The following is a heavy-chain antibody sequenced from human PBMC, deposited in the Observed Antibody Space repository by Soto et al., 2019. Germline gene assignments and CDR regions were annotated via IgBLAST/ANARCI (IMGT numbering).Heavy chain of an antibody. CDR1: GGSISSSSYY. D-gene: IGHD6-19*01. J-gene: IGHJ4*02. CDR3: ARPGSSGWTHYFDY. V-gene: IGHV4-39*01. CDR2: IYYSGST. Sequence: QLQLQESGPGLVKPSETLSLTCTVSGGSISSSSYYWGWIRQPPGKGLEWIGSIYYSGSTYYNTYRNLRVTISVDTSKNQFSLKLSSVTAADTAVYYWARPGSSGWTHYFDYWGQGTLVTVSS.